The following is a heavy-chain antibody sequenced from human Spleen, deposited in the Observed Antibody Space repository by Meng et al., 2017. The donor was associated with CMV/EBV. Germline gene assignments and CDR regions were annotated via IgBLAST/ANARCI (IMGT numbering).Heavy chain of an antibody. J-gene: IGHJ4*02. D-gene: IGHD3-3*01. Sequence: SLKISCAASGFRFGDFGMHWVRQVPGKGLEWVAGIRLHSGNIGYGDSVKGRFTISRDNAKNSLYLEMNSLRPEDTALYYCAKNMDGAWSGYFRSFDYWGRGTLVTVSS. CDR2: IRLHSGNI. CDR1: GFRFGDFG. CDR3: AKNMDGAWSGYFRSFDY. V-gene: IGHV3-9*01.